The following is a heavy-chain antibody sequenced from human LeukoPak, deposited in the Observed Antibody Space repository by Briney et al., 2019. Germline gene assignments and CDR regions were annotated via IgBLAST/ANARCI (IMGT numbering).Heavy chain of an antibody. Sequence: GGSLRLSCAASGFTFSSYWMSWVRQAPGKGLEWVANIKQDGSEKYYVDSVKGRFTISRDNAKNSLYLQMNSLRAEDTAVYYCARVNYDFGSGYPDSMDVWGQGTTVTVSS. J-gene: IGHJ6*02. CDR1: GFTFSSYW. D-gene: IGHD3-3*01. V-gene: IGHV3-7*03. CDR2: IKQDGSEK. CDR3: ARVNYDFGSGYPDSMDV.